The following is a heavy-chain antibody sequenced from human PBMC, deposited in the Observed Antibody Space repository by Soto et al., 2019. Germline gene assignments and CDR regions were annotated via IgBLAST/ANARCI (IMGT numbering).Heavy chain of an antibody. V-gene: IGHV1-46*01. CDR2: INPSGGST. CDR3: ARDRSRPPMGPHWYFDL. J-gene: IGHJ2*01. CDR1: GYTFTSYY. D-gene: IGHD6-13*01. Sequence: ASVKVSFKASGYTFTSYYMHWVRQAPGQGLEWMGIINPSGGSTSYAQKFQGRVTMTRDTSTRTVYMELSSLRSEDTAVYYCARDRSRPPMGPHWYFDLWGRGTLGTVSA.